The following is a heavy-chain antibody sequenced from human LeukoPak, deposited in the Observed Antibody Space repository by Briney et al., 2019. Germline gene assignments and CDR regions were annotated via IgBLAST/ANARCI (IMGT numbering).Heavy chain of an antibody. D-gene: IGHD3-22*01. V-gene: IGHV4-34*01. Sequence: PSETLSLTCAVYGGSFSGYYWSWIRQPPGKGLEWIGEINHSGSTNYNPSLKSRVTISVDTSKNQFSLKLSSVTAADTAVYYCARVRTLYHYDSHEGQFDYWGQGTLVTVSS. CDR2: INHSGST. CDR3: ARVRTLYHYDSHEGQFDY. CDR1: GGSFSGYY. J-gene: IGHJ4*02.